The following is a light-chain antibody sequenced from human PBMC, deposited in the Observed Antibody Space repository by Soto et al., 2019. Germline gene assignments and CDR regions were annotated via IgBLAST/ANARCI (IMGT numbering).Light chain of an antibody. V-gene: IGLV2-14*01. CDR3: SSYTSSSTLYV. CDR2: DVS. J-gene: IGLJ1*01. Sequence: QSALTQPASVSGSPGQSITISCTGTSSDVGGYNYVSWYQQHPGKAPKFMIYDVSNRSSGVSNRFSGSKSGNTASLTISGLQAEDEADYYCSSYTSSSTLYVFGTGTKVTVL. CDR1: SSDVGGYNY.